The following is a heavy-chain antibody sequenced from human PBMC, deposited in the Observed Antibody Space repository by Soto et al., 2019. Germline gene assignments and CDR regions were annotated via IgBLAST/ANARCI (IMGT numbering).Heavy chain of an antibody. CDR1: GGSISSSSYY. V-gene: IGHV4-39*01. J-gene: IGHJ5*02. D-gene: IGHD2-2*01. CDR3: ARHCSSTSCYRGFDP. Sequence: SETLSLTCTVSGGSISSSSYYWGWIRQPPGKGLEWIGSIYYSGSTFYNPSLKSRVTISVDTSKTQFSLKLSSVTAADTAVYYCARHCSSTSCYRGFDPWGQGTLVTVSS. CDR2: IYYSGST.